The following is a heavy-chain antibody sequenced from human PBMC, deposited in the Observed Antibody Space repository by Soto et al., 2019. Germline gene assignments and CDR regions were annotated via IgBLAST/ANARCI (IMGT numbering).Heavy chain of an antibody. CDR1: GFTFSRCV. CDR3: AKGLINGRWYAAD. V-gene: IGHV3-23*01. CDR2: ISDSGAGT. J-gene: IGHJ4*02. D-gene: IGHD6-13*01. Sequence: EVHLLESGGGLVQPGESLRLSCGASGFTFSRCVMSWVRQAPGKGLEWVSCISDSGAGTHYVDSVKGRFTISRDNSKNTMYLQMNNLRAEDTGVYYCAKGLINGRWYAADWGQGTLVTVSS.